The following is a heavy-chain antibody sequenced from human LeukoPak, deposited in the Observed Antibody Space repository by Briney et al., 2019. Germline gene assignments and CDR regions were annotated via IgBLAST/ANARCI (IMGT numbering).Heavy chain of an antibody. J-gene: IGHJ4*02. Sequence: GGSLRLSCAAFGFTFSSYEMHWVRQAPGKGLVWVSYISSDGSTICYADSVKGRFTISRDNAKNSVYLQMNRLIAEDTAVYSCARDRQWWGYWGQGTLLTVST. CDR3: ARDRQWWGY. CDR1: GFTFSSYE. D-gene: IGHD2-15*01. V-gene: IGHV3-48*03. CDR2: ISSDGSTI.